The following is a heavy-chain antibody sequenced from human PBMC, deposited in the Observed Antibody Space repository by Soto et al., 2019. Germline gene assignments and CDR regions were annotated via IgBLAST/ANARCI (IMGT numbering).Heavy chain of an antibody. CDR1: GGSVSSGSYY. D-gene: IGHD3-10*01. V-gene: IGHV4-61*01. CDR2: IYYSGST. CDR3: ARDTYYYGSGSSVYGMDV. Sequence: SETLSLTXTVSGGSVSSGSYYWSWIRQPPGKGLEWIGYIYYSGSTNYNPSLKSRVTISVDTSKNQFSLKLSSVTAADTAVYYCARDTYYYGSGSSVYGMDVWGQGTTVTVSS. J-gene: IGHJ6*02.